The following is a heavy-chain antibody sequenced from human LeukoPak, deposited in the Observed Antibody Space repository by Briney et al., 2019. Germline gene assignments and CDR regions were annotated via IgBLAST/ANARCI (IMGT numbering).Heavy chain of an antibody. D-gene: IGHD3-22*01. J-gene: IGHJ4*02. V-gene: IGHV3-15*01. CDR3: TAYESSAYYYNLSPRFDY. CDR1: GFTFSSYG. Sequence: RSGGSLRLSCAASGFTFSSYGMHWVRQAPGKGLEWVGRIKSKTDGGTTDYAAPVKGRFTISRDDSKNTLYLQMNSLKTEDTAIYYCTAYESSAYYYNLSPRFDYWGLGTLVTVSS. CDR2: IKSKTDGGTT.